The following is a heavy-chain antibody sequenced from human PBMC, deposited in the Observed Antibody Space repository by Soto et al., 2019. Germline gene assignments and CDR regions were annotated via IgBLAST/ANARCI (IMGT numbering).Heavy chain of an antibody. J-gene: IGHJ4*02. CDR3: AKDEGVGGTLGLFDY. CDR2: MSSDGSKI. Sequence: QVQLVESGGGAVQPGESLRLSCVASGFDFTYYAMHWVRQAPGKGRESVAVMSSDGSKIHHTDSVQGRFTISRDNSKNTLYLQMNSLRKEDTAVYFCAKDEGVGGTLGLFDYWGQGTLVSVSS. CDR1: GFDFTYYA. V-gene: IGHV3-30*18. D-gene: IGHD1-26*01.